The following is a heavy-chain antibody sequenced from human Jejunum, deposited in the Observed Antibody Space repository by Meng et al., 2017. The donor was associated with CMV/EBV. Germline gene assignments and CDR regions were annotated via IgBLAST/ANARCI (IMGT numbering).Heavy chain of an antibody. V-gene: IGHV3-23*01. CDR3: VNRAWLES. J-gene: IGHJ5*01. CDR1: GFTFSSQT. Sequence: ESGGGLVQPEGSLRLSCAASGFTFSSQTMSWVRQAPGKGLEWVSNIADSGGSTYYADSVKGRFTISRDNSKNTLYLQMNSLRAEDTAVYYCVNRAWLESWGQGTLVTVSS. CDR2: IADSGGST.